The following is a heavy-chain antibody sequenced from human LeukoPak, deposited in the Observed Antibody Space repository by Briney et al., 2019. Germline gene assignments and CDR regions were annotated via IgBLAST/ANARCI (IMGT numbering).Heavy chain of an antibody. D-gene: IGHD4-23*01. CDR1: GFTFRSYS. CDR2: ISSSSSYI. J-gene: IGHJ4*02. V-gene: IGHV3-21*01. CDR3: AREWTSTVVFDY. Sequence: GGSLRLSCAASGFTFRSYSMNWVRQAPGKGLXXVSSISSSSSYIHYADSVKGRFTISRDNAKNSLYLQMNSLRAEDTAVYYCAREWTSTVVFDYWGQGTLVTVSS.